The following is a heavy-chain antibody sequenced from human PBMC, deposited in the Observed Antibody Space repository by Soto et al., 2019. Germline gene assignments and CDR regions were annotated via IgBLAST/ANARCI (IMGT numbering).Heavy chain of an antibody. CDR2: IGDSGDDT. CDR1: GFTFSRYA. J-gene: IGHJ5*02. Sequence: GGSLRLSCAASGFTFSRYAMSWVRQAPGEGLKWVSTIGDSGDDTDYADSVKGRFAISRDNSKNTLFLQMASLRVDDTAVYYCAKTLTQRVELARPNWFDPWGQGTLVTVSS. V-gene: IGHV3-23*01. CDR3: AKTLTQRVELARPNWFDP. D-gene: IGHD1-7*01.